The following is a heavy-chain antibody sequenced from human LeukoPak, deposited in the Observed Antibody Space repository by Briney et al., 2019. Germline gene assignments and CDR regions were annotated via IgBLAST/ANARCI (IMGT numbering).Heavy chain of an antibody. CDR2: ISGSGSST. V-gene: IGHV3-23*01. D-gene: IGHD6-13*01. CDR3: ARSRKQQLVQNYFDS. CDR1: GFIFDNYV. J-gene: IGHJ4*02. Sequence: GGSLRLSCAASGFIFDNYVLTWVRQTPEKGLEWVAGISGSGSSTNYADAVRGRFTISRDNSKDTVYLQLSSLNSEDTAVYYCARSRKQQLVQNYFDSWGQGTLVTVSS.